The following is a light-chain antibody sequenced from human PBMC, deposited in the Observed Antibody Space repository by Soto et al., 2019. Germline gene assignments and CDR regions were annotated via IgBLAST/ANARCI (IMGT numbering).Light chain of an antibody. CDR3: CSYAGGYTYL. J-gene: IGLJ1*01. CDR1: NSNVGNNT. CDR2: ANN. V-gene: IGLV1-44*01. Sequence: QSVLTQPPSASGTPGQRVTISCSGSNSNVGNNTVNWYQQFPGTSPRLLIEANNQRASGVPDRFSGSKSANSASLAISGLKSEDEADYFCCSYAGGYTYLFGTGTKVTVL.